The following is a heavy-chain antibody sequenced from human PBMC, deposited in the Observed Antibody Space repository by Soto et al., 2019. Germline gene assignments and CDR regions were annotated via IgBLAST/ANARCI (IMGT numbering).Heavy chain of an antibody. CDR3: AGRVGATNYGMDV. D-gene: IGHD1-26*01. J-gene: IGHJ6*02. CDR2: IYVSGST. V-gene: IGHV3-53*01. CDR1: EFIVSSNY. Sequence: PGGSLRLSCSASEFIVSSNYINWVRQAPGKGLECVSTIYVSGSTYYGDSVKGRFTISRDNSKNTLYLQMNSLRAEDTAVYYCAGRVGATNYGMDVWGQGTTVTVSS.